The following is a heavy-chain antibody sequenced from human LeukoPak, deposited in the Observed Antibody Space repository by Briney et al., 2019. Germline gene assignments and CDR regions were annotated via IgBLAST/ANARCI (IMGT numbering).Heavy chain of an antibody. D-gene: IGHD4-17*01. CDR1: GGTFSSYA. CDR3: ARDGRGDGDNGAYDAFDI. CDR2: IIPIFGTT. V-gene: IGHV1-69*05. J-gene: IGHJ3*02. Sequence: GSSVKVSCKASGGTFSSYAISWVRQAPGQGLEWMGGIIPIFGTTNYAQKFQGRVTITTDESTSTAYMGLSSLRSEDTAVYYCARDGRGDGDNGAYDAFDIWGQGTMVTVSS.